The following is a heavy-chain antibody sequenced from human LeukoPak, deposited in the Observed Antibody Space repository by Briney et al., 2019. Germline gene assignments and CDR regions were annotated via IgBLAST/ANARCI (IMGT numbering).Heavy chain of an antibody. CDR3: ARRGEAMDPFDY. D-gene: IGHD5-18*01. Sequence: GEALQISCQDSGYSFTSYWIGWVRPMPGKGREWMGIIYPADSDTRYSPSFQRQVTISADKSINTAYLQWSSLKAPDTAIYYCARRGEAMDPFDYWGQGTLVTVSS. V-gene: IGHV5-51*01. CDR1: GYSFTSYW. J-gene: IGHJ4*02. CDR2: IYPADSDT.